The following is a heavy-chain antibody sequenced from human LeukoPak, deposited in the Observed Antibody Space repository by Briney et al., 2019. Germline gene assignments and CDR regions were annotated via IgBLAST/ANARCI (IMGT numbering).Heavy chain of an antibody. CDR1: GFTFDDYA. CDR2: ISWNSGSI. CDR3: ARSDQKSGSYLGGVGDAFDI. J-gene: IGHJ3*02. Sequence: PGGSLRLSCAASGFTFDDYAMHWVRQAPGKGLEWVSGISWNSGSIGYVDSVKGRFTISRDNAKNSLYLQMNSLRAEDTAVYYCARSDQKSGSYLGGVGDAFDIWGQGTMVTVSS. V-gene: IGHV3-9*01. D-gene: IGHD1-26*01.